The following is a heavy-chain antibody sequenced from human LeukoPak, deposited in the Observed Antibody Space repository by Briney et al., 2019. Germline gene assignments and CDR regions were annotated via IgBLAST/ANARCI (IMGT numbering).Heavy chain of an antibody. J-gene: IGHJ6*03. V-gene: IGHV3-23*01. Sequence: PGGSLRLSCAASGFTLSSYAMSWVRQARGKGLEWVSAISGSGGSTYYADSVKGRFTISRDNSKNTLYLQMNSLRAEDTAVYYCAKVPAAIWNYMDVWGNGTTVTVSS. CDR2: ISGSGGST. D-gene: IGHD2-2*02. CDR1: GFTLSSYA. CDR3: AKVPAAIWNYMDV.